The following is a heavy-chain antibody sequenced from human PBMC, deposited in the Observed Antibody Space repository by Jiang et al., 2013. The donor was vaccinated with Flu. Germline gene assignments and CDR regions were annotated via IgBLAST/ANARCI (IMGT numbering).Heavy chain of an antibody. Sequence: EVKKPGESLKISCKGFWIQLTSYWIGLGRARCPGKAWSGWGSSILVTLIPDTARPSKGQVTISADKSISTAYLQWSSLKASDTAMYYCARARGYSYGSYYFDYWGQGTLVTVSS. V-gene: IGHV5-51*01. J-gene: IGHJ4*02. CDR3: ARARGYSYGSYYFDY. CDR2: SILVTLIP. CDR1: IQLTSYW. D-gene: IGHD5-18*01.